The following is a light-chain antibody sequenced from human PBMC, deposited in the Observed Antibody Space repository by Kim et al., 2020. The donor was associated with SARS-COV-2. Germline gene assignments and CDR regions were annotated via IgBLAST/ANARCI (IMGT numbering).Light chain of an antibody. Sequence: QLVLTQPPSASASLGASVKLTCTLSSGHSNYAIAWHQQRPEKGPRYLMKIHSDGSHNKGDGIPDRFSGSRSGAERYLTITSLQSEDEADYYCQTWGNGFRVFGGGTQLTVL. V-gene: IGLV4-69*01. CDR1: SGHSNYA. CDR2: IHSDGSH. J-gene: IGLJ3*02. CDR3: QTWGNGFRV.